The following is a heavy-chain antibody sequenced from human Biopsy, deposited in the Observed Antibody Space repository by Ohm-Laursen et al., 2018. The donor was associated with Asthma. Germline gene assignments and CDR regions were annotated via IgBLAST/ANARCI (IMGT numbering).Heavy chain of an antibody. CDR2: THHTGYT. V-gene: IGHV4-34*01. CDR1: GGSFSSNY. D-gene: IGHD1-26*01. Sequence: SQTLSLTCVVYGGSFSSNYWSWIRRTPGKGLEWLGDTHHTGYTNSNPSLRSRLTLSVDTSKNQFSLRLNPVTAADTAVYYCARGSSSRLSQWELLVSGGKRAHSYYGMDVWGQGTTVTVSS. J-gene: IGHJ6*02. CDR3: ARGSSSRLSQWELLVSGGKRAHSYYGMDV.